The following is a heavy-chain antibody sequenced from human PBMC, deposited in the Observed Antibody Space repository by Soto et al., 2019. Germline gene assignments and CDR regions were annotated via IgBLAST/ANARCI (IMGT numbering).Heavy chain of an antibody. CDR2: IDWDDDK. V-gene: IGHV2-70*01. CDR1: GFSLSSSGMC. Sequence: SGPTLVNPTQTLTLNCTFSGFSLSSSGMCVSWIRQPPGKALEWLALIDWDDDKYYSTSLKTRLTISKDTSKNQVVLTMTNMDPVDTATYYCARTLGAWPPYYGMDVWGQGTTVTVSS. J-gene: IGHJ6*02. CDR3: ARTLGAWPPYYGMDV.